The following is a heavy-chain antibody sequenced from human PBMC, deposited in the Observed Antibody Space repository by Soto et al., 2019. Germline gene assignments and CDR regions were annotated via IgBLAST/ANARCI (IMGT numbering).Heavy chain of an antibody. V-gene: IGHV2-5*02. Sequence: QITLKESGPTLVKPTQTLTLTCTFSGFSLSTSGVGVGWIRQPPGKALEWLALIYWDDDKRYSPSLQSRLTITKDTSKDQVVITMTKMDTVDTATYYLEHRLTLVGRWLRFCFFGAFDFWGQGTMVTVSS. J-gene: IGHJ3*01. CDR1: GFSLSTSGVG. CDR3: EHRLTLVGRWLRFCFFGAFDF. CDR2: IYWDDDK. D-gene: IGHD2-8*02.